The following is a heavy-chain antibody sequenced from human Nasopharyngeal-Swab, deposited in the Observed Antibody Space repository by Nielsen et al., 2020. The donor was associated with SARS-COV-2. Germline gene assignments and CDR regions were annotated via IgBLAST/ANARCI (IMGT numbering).Heavy chain of an antibody. CDR3: AKHAAYTNSWHHFDY. CDR2: ISVSGDYT. V-gene: IGHV3-23*01. D-gene: IGHD6-13*01. CDR1: GFTFSTYA. J-gene: IGHJ4*02. Sequence: GESLKISCAASGFTFSTYAMTWVRQTPGRGLEWVSTISVSGDYTYYADSAKGRFSISRDNSKSTLYLQMNSLRTEETAVYYCAKHAAYTNSWHHFDYWGQGTLVTVSS.